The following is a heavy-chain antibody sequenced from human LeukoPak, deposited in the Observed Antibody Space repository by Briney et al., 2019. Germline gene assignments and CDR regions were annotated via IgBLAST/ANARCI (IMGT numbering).Heavy chain of an antibody. Sequence: GGSLRLSCAASGFTFSSYAMSWVRQAPGKGLEWVSAISGSGGSTYYADSEKGRFTISRDNSKNTLYLQMNSLRAEDTAAYYCAKGGHCWFDPWGQGTLVTVSS. D-gene: IGHD3-16*01. J-gene: IGHJ5*02. CDR2: ISGSGGST. V-gene: IGHV3-23*01. CDR1: GFTFSSYA. CDR3: AKGGHCWFDP.